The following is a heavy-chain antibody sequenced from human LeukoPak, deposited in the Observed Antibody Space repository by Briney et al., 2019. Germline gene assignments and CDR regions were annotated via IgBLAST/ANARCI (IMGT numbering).Heavy chain of an antibody. CDR2: ISWNSGSI. CDR1: GFTFDDYA. J-gene: IGHJ4*02. CDR3: AKELPPYDFWSGPLDY. V-gene: IGHV3-9*01. Sequence: PGGSLRLSCAASGFTFDDYAMHWVRQAPGKGLEWVSGISWNSGSIGYADSVKARFTISRDNAKNSLYLQMNSLRAEDTALYYCAKELPPYDFWSGPLDYWGQGTLVTVSS. D-gene: IGHD3-3*01.